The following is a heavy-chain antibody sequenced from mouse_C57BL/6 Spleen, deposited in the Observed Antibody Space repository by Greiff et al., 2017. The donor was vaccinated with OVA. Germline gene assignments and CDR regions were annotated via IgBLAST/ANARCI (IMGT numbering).Heavy chain of an antibody. CDR2: ISSGSSTI. CDR3: ARPLTGRYFDV. D-gene: IGHD4-1*01. CDR1: GFTFSDYG. Sequence: EVQVVESGGGLVKPGGSLKLSCAASGFTFSDYGMHWVRQAPEKGLEWVAYISSGSSTIYYADTVKGRFTISRDNAKNTLFLQMTSLRSEDTAMYYCARPLTGRYFDVWGTGTTVTVSS. J-gene: IGHJ1*03. V-gene: IGHV5-17*01.